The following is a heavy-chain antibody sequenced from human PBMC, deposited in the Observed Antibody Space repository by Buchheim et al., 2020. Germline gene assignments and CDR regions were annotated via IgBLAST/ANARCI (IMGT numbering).Heavy chain of an antibody. V-gene: IGHV3-11*01. J-gene: IGHJ4*02. CDR3: ARRLYSTSSAFAY. CDR1: GFTFSDYY. CDR2: ITNSGTKI. D-gene: IGHD6-6*01. Sequence: QVQLVASGGGLVKPGGSLRLSCAASGFTFSDYYMVWIRQTPGKGLEWLSSITNSGTKIDYADSVKGRFTISRDNAKNSLYLQMSSLRAEDTAVYYCARRLYSTSSAFAYWGQGTL.